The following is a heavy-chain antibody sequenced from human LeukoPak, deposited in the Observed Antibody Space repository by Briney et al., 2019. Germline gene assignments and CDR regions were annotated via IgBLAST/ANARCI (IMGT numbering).Heavy chain of an antibody. D-gene: IGHD6-13*01. CDR1: GFTFSSYS. CDR3: AKVWRYSSPDP. Sequence: GSLRLYCAASGFTFSSYSMSWVRQAPGKGLEWVSAISGSGGSTYYADSVKGRFTISRDNSKNTLYPQMNSLRAEDTAVYYCAKVWRYSSPDPWGQGTLVTVSS. J-gene: IGHJ5*02. V-gene: IGHV3-23*01. CDR2: ISGSGGST.